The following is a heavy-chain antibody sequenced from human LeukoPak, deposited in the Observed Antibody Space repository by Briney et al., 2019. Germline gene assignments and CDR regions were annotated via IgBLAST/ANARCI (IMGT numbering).Heavy chain of an antibody. Sequence: PSETLSLTCTVSGGSISSYHWNWIWQPPGKGLEWIGYISYSGSTNHNPSLKSRVSISVDTSKNQFSLNLNSVTAADTAVFYCARHGSGWSFDYWGQGTLVTVSS. V-gene: IGHV4-59*08. CDR1: GGSISSYH. CDR3: ARHGSGWSFDY. CDR2: ISYSGST. J-gene: IGHJ4*02. D-gene: IGHD6-19*01.